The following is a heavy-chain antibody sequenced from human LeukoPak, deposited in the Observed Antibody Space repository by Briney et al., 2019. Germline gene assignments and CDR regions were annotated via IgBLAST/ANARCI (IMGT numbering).Heavy chain of an antibody. V-gene: IGHV3-21*01. J-gene: IGHJ4*02. D-gene: IGHD3-10*01. CDR1: GFTFSSYS. Sequence: GGSLRLSYAASGFTFSSYSMNWVRQAPGKGLEWVSSISSSSSYIYYADSVKGRFTISRDNAKNSLYLQMNSLRAEDTAVYYCARARFGESVRPFDYWGQGTLVTVSS. CDR3: ARARFGESVRPFDY. CDR2: ISSSSSYI.